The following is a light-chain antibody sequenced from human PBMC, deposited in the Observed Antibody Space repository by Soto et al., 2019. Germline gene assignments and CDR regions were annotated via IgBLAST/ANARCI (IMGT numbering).Light chain of an antibody. CDR1: QSVSSNY. Sequence: EIVLTQSPGTLSLSPGERATLSCRASQSVSSNYLAWYQQKPGQAPRLLIYGASSRATGIPERFSGSGSGTDFTLIIRRLEPEDFAVYYCQQYGSSYPWTFGQGTKVEIK. CDR2: GAS. V-gene: IGKV3-20*01. CDR3: QQYGSSYPWT. J-gene: IGKJ1*01.